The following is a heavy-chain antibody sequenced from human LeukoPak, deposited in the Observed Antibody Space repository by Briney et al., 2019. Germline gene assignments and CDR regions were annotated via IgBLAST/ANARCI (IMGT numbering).Heavy chain of an antibody. CDR3: AKDVRSSSSRVDY. J-gene: IGHJ4*02. Sequence: PGGSLRLSCAASGFTFSSFGMSWVRQAPGKGLEWVSGISGSGGSTYYADSVKGRFTISRDNSKNTLYLQMNSLRAEDTAVYYCAKDVRSSSSRVDYWGQGTLVTVSS. D-gene: IGHD6-6*01. V-gene: IGHV3-23*01. CDR2: ISGSGGST. CDR1: GFTFSSFG.